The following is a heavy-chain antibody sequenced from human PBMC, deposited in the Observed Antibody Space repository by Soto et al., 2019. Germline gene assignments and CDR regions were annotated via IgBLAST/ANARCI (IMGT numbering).Heavy chain of an antibody. D-gene: IGHD6-19*01. V-gene: IGHV3-33*01. J-gene: IGHJ6*02. CDR3: ARDTYSSGWYFNSYYYYGIDV. CDR2: IWYDGSNK. CDR1: GFTFSSYG. Sequence: QVQLVESGGGVVQPGRSLRLSCAASGFTFSSYGMHWVRQAPGKGLEWVAVIWYDGSNKYYADSVKGRFTISRDNSKNTLYLQMNSLRAEDTAVYYCARDTYSSGWYFNSYYYYGIDVWGQGTTVTVSS.